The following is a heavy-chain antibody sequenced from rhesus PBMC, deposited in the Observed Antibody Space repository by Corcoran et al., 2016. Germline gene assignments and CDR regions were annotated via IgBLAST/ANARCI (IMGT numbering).Heavy chain of an antibody. CDR1: GYSISSGYY. Sequence: QVQLQESGPGLVKPSETLSLTCAVSGYSISSGYYWSWIRQPPGKGLEWIGYITYSGSTSYNPSLKSRVTSSRDTSKNQFSLKLSSVTAADTAVYYCARELAGYYGSGLGYWGQGVLVTVSS. V-gene: IGHV4-122*02. CDR3: ARELAGYYGSGLGY. D-gene: IGHD3-28*01. CDR2: ITYSGST. J-gene: IGHJ4*01.